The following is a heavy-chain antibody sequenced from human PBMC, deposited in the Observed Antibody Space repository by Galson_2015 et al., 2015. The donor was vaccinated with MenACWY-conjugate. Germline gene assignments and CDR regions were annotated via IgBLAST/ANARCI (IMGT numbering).Heavy chain of an antibody. CDR1: GFTFSEHY. J-gene: IGHJ6*02. D-gene: IGHD2-2*02. Sequence: SLRLSCAASGFTFSEHYMDWVRQAPGKGLEWVGRIRNKANSYTTEYAASVKGRFTISRDDSKNSLYLQMNSLKTEDTAVYYCARGGYCSSTSCHMDHYGMDVWGQGTTVTVPS. V-gene: IGHV3-72*01. CDR3: ARGGYCSSTSCHMDHYGMDV. CDR2: IRNKANSYTT.